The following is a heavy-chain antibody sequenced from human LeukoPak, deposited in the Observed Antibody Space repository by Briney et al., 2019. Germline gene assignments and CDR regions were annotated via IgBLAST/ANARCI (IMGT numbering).Heavy chain of an antibody. Sequence: PSETLSLTCTVSGGSISSYYWSWLRQPPGKGLEWRGYIYYSGSTNYNPSLKSRVTLSVDTSKNQFSLKLSSVTAADTAVYYCASSTYYYDSSGYQARGYYYYYMDVWGKGTTVTVSS. CDR1: GGSISSYY. CDR2: IYYSGST. CDR3: ASSTYYYDSSGYQARGYYYYYMDV. V-gene: IGHV4-59*01. J-gene: IGHJ6*03. D-gene: IGHD3-22*01.